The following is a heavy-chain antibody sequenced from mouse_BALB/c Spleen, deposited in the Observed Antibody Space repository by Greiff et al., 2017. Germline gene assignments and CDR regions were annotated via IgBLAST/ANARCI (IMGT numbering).Heavy chain of an antibody. CDR2: ISSGSSTI. CDR3: ARFPGSAMDY. CDR1: GFTFSSFG. Sequence: EVMLVESGGGLVQPGGSRKLSCAASGFTFSSFGMHWVRQAPEKGLEWVAYISSGSSTIYYADTVKGRFTISRDNPKNTLFLQMTSLRSEDTAMYYCARFPGSAMDYWGQGTSVTVSS. J-gene: IGHJ4*01. V-gene: IGHV5-17*02.